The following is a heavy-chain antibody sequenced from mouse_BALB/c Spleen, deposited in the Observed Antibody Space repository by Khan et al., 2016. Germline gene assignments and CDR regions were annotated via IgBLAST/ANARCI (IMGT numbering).Heavy chain of an antibody. CDR2: IWSGGST. CDR3: ARGVNYFAY. Sequence: QVQLQQSGPGLVQPSQSLSIPCTVSGFSLTSYGVHWVRQSPGKGLEWLGGIWSGGSTDYNAAFISRLSISKDNSKSQVYCKMTSLQANDTAIYYCARGVNYFAYWGQGTLVTVSA. V-gene: IGHV2-2*02. CDR1: GFSLTSYG. J-gene: IGHJ3*01. D-gene: IGHD2-1*01.